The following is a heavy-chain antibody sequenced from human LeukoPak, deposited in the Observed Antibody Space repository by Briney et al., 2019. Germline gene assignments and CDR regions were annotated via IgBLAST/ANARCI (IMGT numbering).Heavy chain of an antibody. CDR3: ARYNDFSFDS. V-gene: IGHV3-7*04. D-gene: IGHD5-24*01. Sequence: PGGSLRLSCAASGFTFSSYWMSWVRQAPGKGLERVASITPDGSDKKYVDSVKGRFTISRDNTKNSLYLQMNSLRAEDTAIYYCARYNDFSFDSWGQGTLVTVSS. J-gene: IGHJ4*02. CDR1: GFTFSSYW. CDR2: ITPDGSDK.